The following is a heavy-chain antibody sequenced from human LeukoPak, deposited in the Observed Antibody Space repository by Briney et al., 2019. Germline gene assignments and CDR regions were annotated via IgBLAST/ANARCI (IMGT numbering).Heavy chain of an antibody. D-gene: IGHD2-2*01. J-gene: IGHJ4*02. V-gene: IGHV3-23*01. Sequence: QSGGSLRLSCAASGFTFSSYAMSWVRQAPGKGLEWVSSISGSGGSTYYADSVKGRFTISRDNSKNSLYLQMNSLRAEDTAVYYCTPSIVVVPAAMIPDYWGQGTLVTVSS. CDR3: TPSIVVVPAAMIPDY. CDR2: ISGSGGST. CDR1: GFTFSSYA.